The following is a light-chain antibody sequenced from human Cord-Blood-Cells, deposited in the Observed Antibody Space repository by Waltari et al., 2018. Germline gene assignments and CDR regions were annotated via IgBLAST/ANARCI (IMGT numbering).Light chain of an antibody. Sequence: QSALTQPPSVSGSPGQSVTISCTGTSSDVGGYNYVSWYQQHPGKAPKLMIYDVSKRPSGVSNRFSGSKSGNTASLTISGLQAEDEADYYCSSYTSSNIFVFGTGTKLTVL. J-gene: IGLJ1*01. V-gene: IGLV2-14*01. CDR1: SSDVGGYNY. CDR3: SSYTSSNIFV. CDR2: DVS.